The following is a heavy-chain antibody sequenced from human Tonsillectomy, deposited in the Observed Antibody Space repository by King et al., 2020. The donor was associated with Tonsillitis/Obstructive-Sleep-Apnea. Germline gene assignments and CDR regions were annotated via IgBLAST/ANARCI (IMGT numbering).Heavy chain of an antibody. CDR3: ARDPNTSAFDI. J-gene: IGHJ3*02. CDR1: GFTFSSYG. CDR2: IWYDGSNK. Sequence: QLVQSGGGVVQPGRSLRLSCAASGFTFSSYGMHWVRQASGKGLEWVAVIWYDGSNKYFADSVKGRFTISRDNSKNTLYLQMNSLRAEDTAVYYCARDPNTSAFDIWGQGTMVTVSS. V-gene: IGHV3-33*01. D-gene: IGHD3-16*01.